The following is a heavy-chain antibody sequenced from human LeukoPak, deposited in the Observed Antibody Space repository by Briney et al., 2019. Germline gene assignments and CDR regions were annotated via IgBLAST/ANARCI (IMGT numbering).Heavy chain of an antibody. V-gene: IGHV3-21*01. CDR2: ISSSSSYI. Sequence: KTGGSLRLSCAASGFTFSSYSMNWVRQAPGKGLEWVSSISSSSSYIYYADSVKGRFTISRDNAKNSLYLQVNSLRAEDTAVYYCARVPYYYDSSGSGTDYWGQGTLVTVSS. D-gene: IGHD3-22*01. CDR3: ARVPYYYDSSGSGTDY. J-gene: IGHJ4*02. CDR1: GFTFSSYS.